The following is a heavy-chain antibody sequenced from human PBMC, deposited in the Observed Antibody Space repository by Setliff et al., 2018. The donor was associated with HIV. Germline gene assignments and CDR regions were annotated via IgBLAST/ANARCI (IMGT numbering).Heavy chain of an antibody. Sequence: SETLSLTCTVSGASVNSTFYHWAWVRQPPGKGLEWVGTVYYFGGTFYNPSVESRVSISADMSKRGFFLRLTAVTAADTAVYFCARQDRWVNYFDAWGQGILVTVSS. D-gene: IGHD4-4*01. CDR1: GASVNSTFYH. CDR2: VYYFGGT. J-gene: IGHJ5*02. CDR3: ARQDRWVNYFDA. V-gene: IGHV4-39*01.